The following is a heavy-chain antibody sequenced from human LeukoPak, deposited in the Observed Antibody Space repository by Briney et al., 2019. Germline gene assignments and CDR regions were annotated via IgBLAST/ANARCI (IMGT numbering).Heavy chain of an antibody. CDR2: ISSSGSTI. CDR1: GFTFSSYE. J-gene: IGHJ4*02. CDR3: ARDEVITFRLFDE. D-gene: IGHD1-14*01. V-gene: IGHV3-48*03. Sequence: GGSLRLSCAASGFTFSSYEMNWVRQAPGKGLEWVSYISSSGSTIYYADSVKGRFTISRDNAKNSLYLQMNSLRAEDTAVYYCARDEVITFRLFDECGQRTLVTVSS.